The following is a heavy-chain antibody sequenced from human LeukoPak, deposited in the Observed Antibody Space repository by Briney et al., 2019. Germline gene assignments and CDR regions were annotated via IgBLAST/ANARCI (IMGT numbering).Heavy chain of an antibody. D-gene: IGHD3-22*01. CDR2: IYSGGST. V-gene: IGHV3-53*01. Sequence: GGSLRLSCAASGFTVSSNYMSWVRQAPGKGLEWVSVIYSGGSTYYADSVKGRFTISRDNSKNTLYLQMNSLRAEDTAVYYCARAHREANYYDSSGYYLKPYYFDYWGQGTLVTVSS. CDR1: GFTVSSNY. CDR3: ARAHREANYYDSSGYYLKPYYFDY. J-gene: IGHJ4*02.